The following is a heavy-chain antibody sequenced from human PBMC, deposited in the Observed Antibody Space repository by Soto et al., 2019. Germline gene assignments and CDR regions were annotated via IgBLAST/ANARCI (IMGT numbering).Heavy chain of an antibody. CDR1: GFTFSSYG. CDR2: IKQDGSEK. V-gene: IGHV3-7*05. CDR3: AKSLSAIPGDS. Sequence: EVQLVESGGGLVQSGGSLGLSWAASGFTFSSYGLSWVLQGPGKGPEWVANIKQDGSEKYYVDSVKGRFTISRDNAKNSLYLQMTSLRAEDTAVYHCAKSLSAIPGDSWGQGTLVTVSS. D-gene: IGHD2-2*01. J-gene: IGHJ4*02.